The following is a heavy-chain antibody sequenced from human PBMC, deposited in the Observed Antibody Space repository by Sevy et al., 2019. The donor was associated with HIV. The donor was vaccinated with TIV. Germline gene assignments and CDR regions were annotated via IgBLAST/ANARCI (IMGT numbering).Heavy chain of an antibody. D-gene: IGHD3-3*01. Sequence: ASVKVSCKASGGTFSSYAISWVRQAPGQGLEWMGGIIPIFGTANYAQKFQGRVTITADESTSTAYMELSSLRSEDTAVYYCASELRLLEWLPHTYYYYYGMDVWGQGTTVTVSS. CDR2: IIPIFGTA. CDR1: GGTFSSYA. V-gene: IGHV1-69*13. CDR3: ASELRLLEWLPHTYYYYYGMDV. J-gene: IGHJ6*02.